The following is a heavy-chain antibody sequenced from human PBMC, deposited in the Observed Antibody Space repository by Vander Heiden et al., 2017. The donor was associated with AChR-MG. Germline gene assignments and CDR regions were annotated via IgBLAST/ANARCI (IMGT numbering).Heavy chain of an antibody. CDR1: GCNFSSYS. D-gene: IGHD1-1*01. Sequence: EVQLVESGGRLVKPGGALRLSCAASGCNFSSYSMNWVRQAPGKGLDWVSSISSSSSYIYYADSVKGRDTITRDNAKNPLYLQMNSPRAEDTAVYYCARGWEPLNYWGQGTLVTVSS. V-gene: IGHV3-21*01. CDR3: ARGWEPLNY. CDR2: ISSSSSYI. J-gene: IGHJ4*02.